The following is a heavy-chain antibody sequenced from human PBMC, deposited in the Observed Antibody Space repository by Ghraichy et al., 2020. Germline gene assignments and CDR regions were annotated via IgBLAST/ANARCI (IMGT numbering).Heavy chain of an antibody. V-gene: IGHV1-2*06. Sequence: ASVKVSCKASGYTFTGYYMHWVRQAPGQGLEWMGRINPNSGGTNYAQKFQGRVTMTRDTSISTAYMELSRLRSDDTAVYYCAREGHPLLFARVTGIFDYWGQGTLVTVSS. J-gene: IGHJ4*02. CDR2: INPNSGGT. D-gene: IGHD7-27*01. CDR3: AREGHPLLFARVTGIFDY. CDR1: GYTFTGYY.